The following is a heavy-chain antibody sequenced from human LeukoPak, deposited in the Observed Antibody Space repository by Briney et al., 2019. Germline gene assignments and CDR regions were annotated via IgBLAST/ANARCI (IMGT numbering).Heavy chain of an antibody. Sequence: GGSLRLSCAASGFTSSSYSMNWVRQAPGKGLEWVSSISSSSSYIYYADSVKGRFTISRDNAKNSLYLQMNSLRAEDTAVYYCARAGDYGDYFDYWGQGTLVTVSS. D-gene: IGHD4-17*01. CDR3: ARAGDYGDYFDY. CDR2: ISSSSSYI. J-gene: IGHJ4*02. CDR1: GFTSSSYS. V-gene: IGHV3-21*01.